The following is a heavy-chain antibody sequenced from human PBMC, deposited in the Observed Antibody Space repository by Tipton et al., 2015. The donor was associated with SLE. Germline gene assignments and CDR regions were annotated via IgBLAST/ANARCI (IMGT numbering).Heavy chain of an antibody. CDR1: GGSISSYY. V-gene: IGHV4-59*01. CDR3: ARLGERRGVIYFDY. J-gene: IGHJ4*02. D-gene: IGHD3-10*01. Sequence: TLSLTCTVSGGSISSYYWSWIRQPPGKRLEWIGYIYYSGSTNYNPSLKSRVTISVDTSKNQFSLKLSSVTAADTAVNYCARLGERRGVIYFDYWGQGTLVTVSS. CDR2: IYYSGST.